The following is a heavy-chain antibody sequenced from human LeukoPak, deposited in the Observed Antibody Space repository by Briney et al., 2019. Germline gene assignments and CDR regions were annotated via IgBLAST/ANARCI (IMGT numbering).Heavy chain of an antibody. CDR2: ISSSSSYI. CDR3: ARDDSSGSMVDP. CDR1: GFTFSSYS. Sequence: PGGSLRLSCAASGFTFSSYSMNWVRQAPGKGLEWVSSISSSSSYIYYADSVKGRFTISRDNAKNSLYLQMNSLRAEDTAVYYCARDDSSGSMVDPWGQGTLVTVSS. J-gene: IGHJ5*02. D-gene: IGHD3-22*01. V-gene: IGHV3-21*01.